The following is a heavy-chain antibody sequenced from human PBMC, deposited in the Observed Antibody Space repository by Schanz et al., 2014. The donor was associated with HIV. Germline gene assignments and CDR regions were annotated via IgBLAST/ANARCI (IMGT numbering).Heavy chain of an antibody. CDR2: ISWNSGSK. D-gene: IGHD3-9*01. CDR3: AKDAARIYYDILTGPFDS. J-gene: IGHJ4*02. CDR1: GFTFSSYG. Sequence: VQLVESGGGVVQPGRSLRLSCAASGFTFSSYGMHWVRQAPGKGLEGVSGISWNSGSKGYAESVKGRFTISRDNAKNSLYLQMNSLRGEDTALYYCAKDAARIYYDILTGPFDSWGQGTLVTVSS. V-gene: IGHV3-9*01.